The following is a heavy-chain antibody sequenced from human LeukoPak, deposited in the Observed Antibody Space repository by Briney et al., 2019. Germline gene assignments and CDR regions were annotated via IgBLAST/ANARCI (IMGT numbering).Heavy chain of an antibody. D-gene: IGHD1-26*01. V-gene: IGHV3-21*06. CDR1: GFSFSSYR. CDR3: ARPNYGGTYDYWYFDL. CDR2: VSNSGDYI. J-gene: IGHJ2*01. Sequence: GGSLRLSCAASGFSFSSYRMNWVRQAPGKGLEWVSSVSNSGDYIHYADSVKGRFTISRDNSKNSLYLQMNSLRAEDTAVYYCARPNYGGTYDYWYFDLWGRGTLVTVSS.